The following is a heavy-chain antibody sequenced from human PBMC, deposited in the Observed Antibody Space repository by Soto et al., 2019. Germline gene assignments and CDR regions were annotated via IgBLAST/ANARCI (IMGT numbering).Heavy chain of an antibody. CDR3: AREGTGYEWGDY. D-gene: IGHD5-12*01. CDR2: ISTSGATI. J-gene: IGHJ4*02. CDR1: GFTFSGYE. V-gene: IGHV3-48*03. Sequence: ESGGGLVQPGGSLRLSCAASGFTFSGYEMSWVRQAPGKGLEWVSYISTSGATIYYADSVKGRFTISRDNAENSLYLQMNSLRPEDTAVYYCAREGTGYEWGDYWGQGTLVTVSS.